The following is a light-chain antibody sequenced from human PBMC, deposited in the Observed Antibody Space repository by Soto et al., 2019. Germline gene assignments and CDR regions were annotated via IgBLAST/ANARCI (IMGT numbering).Light chain of an antibody. CDR1: QSVSSW. J-gene: IGKJ1*01. CDR2: KES. CDR3: QQYNDNWM. V-gene: IGKV1-5*03. Sequence: DIQMTQSPSTLSASVGDRVTITCRASQSVSSWLAWYQQKPGKAPKLLIYKESTLESGVPSRFSGSGSGTDFTLAISSLQPDDSATYYCQQYNDNWMVGQGTKVEIK.